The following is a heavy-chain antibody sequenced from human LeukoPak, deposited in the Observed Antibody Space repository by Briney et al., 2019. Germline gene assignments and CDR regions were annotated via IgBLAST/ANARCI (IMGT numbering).Heavy chain of an antibody. Sequence: SETLSLTCTVSGDSIGSHYWSWIRQPPGKGLEWMGFFFDSGSTNYKSSLESRVTMSVDTSKNQFSLKLSSVTAADTAVYYCARVLQNYYHLDVWGTGTTVTVSS. CDR3: ARVLQNYYHLDV. D-gene: IGHD2/OR15-2a*01. J-gene: IGHJ6*03. V-gene: IGHV4-59*11. CDR1: GDSIGSHY. CDR2: FFDSGST.